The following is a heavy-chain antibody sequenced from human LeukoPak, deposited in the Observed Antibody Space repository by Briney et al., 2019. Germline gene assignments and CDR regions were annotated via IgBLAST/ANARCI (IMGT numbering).Heavy chain of an antibody. V-gene: IGHV3-74*01. CDR3: ARRYCSGGSCYSGWHFDL. Sequence: GGSLRLSCAASGFIFRNFRMHWVRQAPGKGLVWVSRINSDGSSTDYADSVKGRFTISRDNAKNTLYLQMNSLRAEDTAVYYCARRYCSGGSCYSGWHFDLWGRGTLVTVSS. J-gene: IGHJ2*01. D-gene: IGHD2-15*01. CDR1: GFIFRNFR. CDR2: INSDGSST.